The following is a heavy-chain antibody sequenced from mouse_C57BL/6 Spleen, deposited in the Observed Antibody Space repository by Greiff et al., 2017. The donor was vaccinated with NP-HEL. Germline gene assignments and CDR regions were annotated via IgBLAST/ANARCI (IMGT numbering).Heavy chain of an antibody. CDR2: IYPSDSET. D-gene: IGHD2-5*01. CDR1: GYTFTSYW. J-gene: IGHJ2*01. CDR3: ARSPYSNSDY. V-gene: IGHV1-61*01. Sequence: QVQLQQPGAELVRPGSSVKLSCKASGYTFTSYWMDWVKQRPGQGLEWIGNIYPSDSETHYNQKFKDKATLTVDKSSSTAYMQLSSLTSEDSAVYYCARSPYSNSDYWGQGTTLTVSS.